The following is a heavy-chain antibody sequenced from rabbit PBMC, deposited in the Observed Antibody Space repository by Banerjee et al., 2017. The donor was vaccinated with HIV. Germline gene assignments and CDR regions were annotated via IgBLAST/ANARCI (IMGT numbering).Heavy chain of an antibody. J-gene: IGHJ6*01. CDR2: VYVGSGGTT. CDR1: GFTLSDVYY. Sequence: QSLEESGGDLVQPEGSLTVTCKASGFTLSDVYYMCWVRQAPGKGLEWIACVYVGSGGTTYYASWAKGRFTISKTSSTTVTLQMTSLTAADTATYFCVREAAGYVSLIYIYYGMDLWGPGTLVTVS. V-gene: IGHV1S40*01. CDR3: VREAAGYVSLIYIYYGMDL. D-gene: IGHD6-1*01.